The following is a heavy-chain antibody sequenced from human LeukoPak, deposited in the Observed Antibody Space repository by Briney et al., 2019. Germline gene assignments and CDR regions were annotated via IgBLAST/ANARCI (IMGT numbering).Heavy chain of an antibody. D-gene: IGHD6-19*01. J-gene: IGHJ5*02. CDR3: AKSRVAVAAPRNWFDP. Sequence: GGSLRLSCAASGFTFSSYAMGWVRQAPGKGLEWVSTISGSGLSTYYADSVKGRFTISRDNSNNTLYLQMNSLRVEDTAVYYCAKSRVAVAAPRNWFDPWGRGTLVIVSS. CDR1: GFTFSSYA. V-gene: IGHV3-23*01. CDR2: ISGSGLST.